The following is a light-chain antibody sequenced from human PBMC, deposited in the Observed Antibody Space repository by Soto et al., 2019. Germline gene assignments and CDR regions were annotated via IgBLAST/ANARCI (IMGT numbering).Light chain of an antibody. CDR2: EVT. CDR1: SSDVGGYNY. V-gene: IGLV2-14*01. J-gene: IGLJ1*01. Sequence: LAQPASVSGSPGQSITISCTGTSSDVGGYNYVSWYQQHPGKAPKLMIYEVTNRPSGVSNRFSGSKSGNTASLTISGLQAEDEADYYCSSYTSRSTLVFGTGTKVTVL. CDR3: SSYTSRSTLV.